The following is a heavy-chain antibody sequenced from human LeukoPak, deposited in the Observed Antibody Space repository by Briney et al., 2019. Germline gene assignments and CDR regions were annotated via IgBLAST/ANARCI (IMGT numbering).Heavy chain of an antibody. CDR3: ARLGTGYSSSWTGYFDY. Sequence: PSETLSLTCAVSGYSICSGYYWGWIRQPPGKGLEWIGSIYHSGSTYYNPSLKSRVTISVDTSKNQFSLKLSSVTAADTAVYYCARLGTGYSSSWTGYFDYWGQGTLVTVSS. J-gene: IGHJ4*02. V-gene: IGHV4-38-2*01. CDR1: GYSICSGYY. CDR2: IYHSGST. D-gene: IGHD6-13*01.